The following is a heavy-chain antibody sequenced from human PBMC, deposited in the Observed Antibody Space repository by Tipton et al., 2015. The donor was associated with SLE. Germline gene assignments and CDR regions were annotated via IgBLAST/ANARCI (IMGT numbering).Heavy chain of an antibody. V-gene: IGHV4-39*07. CDR1: GGSISSSSSY. D-gene: IGHD5-12*01. Sequence: TLSLTCTVSGGSISSSSSYWGWIRQPPGKGLDWIGTIYYSGTTYYNPSLTSRVTISVDTSKIQFSLKLSSVTAADTAVYYCAIGGDSGYDLWGQGTTVIVSS. CDR2: IYYSGTT. J-gene: IGHJ6*02. CDR3: AIGGDSGYDL.